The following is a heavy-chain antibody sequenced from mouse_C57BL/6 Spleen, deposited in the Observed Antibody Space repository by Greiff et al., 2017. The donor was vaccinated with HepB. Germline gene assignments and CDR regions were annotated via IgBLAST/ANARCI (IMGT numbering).Heavy chain of an antibody. J-gene: IGHJ1*03. Sequence: QVQLQQPGAELVRPGSSVKLSCKASGYTFTSYWMHWVKQRPIQGLEWIGNIDPSDSETHYNQKFKDKATLTVDKSSSTADMQLSSLTSEDSAVYYCARRGGSRWYFDVWGTGTTVTVSS. CDR2: IDPSDSET. D-gene: IGHD1-1*01. V-gene: IGHV1-52*01. CDR1: GYTFTSYW. CDR3: ARRGGSRWYFDV.